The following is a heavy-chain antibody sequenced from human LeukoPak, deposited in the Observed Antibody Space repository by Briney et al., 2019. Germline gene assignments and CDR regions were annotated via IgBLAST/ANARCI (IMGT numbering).Heavy chain of an antibody. CDR2: IYYSGST. Sequence: SDTLSLTCAVSGYSISSNNWWGWIRQPPGKGLEWIGYIYYSGSTYYNPSLKSRVTMSVDTSKKQFSLKLSSVTAADTAVYYCVTYYFDSSGPKKNYWGQGTLVTVSS. CDR3: VTYYFDSSGPKKNY. V-gene: IGHV4-28*01. D-gene: IGHD3-22*01. CDR1: GYSISSNNW. J-gene: IGHJ4*02.